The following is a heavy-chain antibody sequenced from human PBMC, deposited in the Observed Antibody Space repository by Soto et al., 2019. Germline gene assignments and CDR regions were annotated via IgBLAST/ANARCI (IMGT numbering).Heavy chain of an antibody. Sequence: QVQLVESGGGVVQPGRSLRLSCATSGFTFSSYGMHWVRQAPGKGLEWVAVISYDGSNKYYADSVKGRFTISRDNSKNTLYLQMNSLRAEDTAVYYCATQTIGYRHAFDIWGQGTMVTVSS. CDR2: ISYDGSNK. D-gene: IGHD5-18*01. J-gene: IGHJ3*02. CDR3: ATQTIGYRHAFDI. V-gene: IGHV3-30*03. CDR1: GFTFSSYG.